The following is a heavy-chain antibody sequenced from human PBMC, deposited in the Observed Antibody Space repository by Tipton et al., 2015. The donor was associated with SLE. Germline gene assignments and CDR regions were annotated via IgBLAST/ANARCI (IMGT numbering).Heavy chain of an antibody. J-gene: IGHJ3*02. D-gene: IGHD1-26*01. V-gene: IGHV4-59*11. CDR2: IYYSGST. CDR3: ARERGLIVGATDDAFDI. CDR1: GGSISSHY. Sequence: TLSLTCTVSGGSISSHYWSWIRQPPGKGLEWIGYIYYSGSTNYNPSLKSRVTISVDTSKNQFFLKLSSVTAADTAVYYCARERGLIVGATDDAFDIWGQGTMVTVSS.